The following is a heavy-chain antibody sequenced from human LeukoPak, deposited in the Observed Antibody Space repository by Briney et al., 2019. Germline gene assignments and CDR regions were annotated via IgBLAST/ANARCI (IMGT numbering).Heavy chain of an antibody. CDR3: ARRYSSSWDFDY. CDR1: GGSISSGGYS. D-gene: IGHD6-13*01. CDR2: NNHSGST. J-gene: IGHJ4*02. Sequence: SETLSLTCAVSGGSISSGGYSWSWIRQPPGKGLEWIGENNHSGSTNYNPSLKSRVTISIDTSKYQFSLKLSSVTAADTAVYYCARRYSSSWDFDYWGQGTLVTVSS. V-gene: IGHV4-30-2*01.